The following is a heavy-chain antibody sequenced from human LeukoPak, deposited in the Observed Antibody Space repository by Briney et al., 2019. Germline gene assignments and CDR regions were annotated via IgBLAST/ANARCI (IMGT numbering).Heavy chain of an antibody. CDR2: IYYSGST. CDR3: ARADITMVRGVNFLDY. CDR1: GGSISSGDYY. D-gene: IGHD3-10*01. Sequence: PSQTLSLTCTVSGGSISSGDYYWCWIRQPPGKGLGWIGYIYYSGSTYYNPSLKSRVTISVDTSKNQFSLKLSSVTAADTAVYYCARADITMVRGVNFLDYWGQGTLVTVSS. J-gene: IGHJ4*02. V-gene: IGHV4-30-4*01.